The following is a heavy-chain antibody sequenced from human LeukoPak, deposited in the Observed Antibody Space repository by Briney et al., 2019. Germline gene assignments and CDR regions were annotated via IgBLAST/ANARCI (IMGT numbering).Heavy chain of an antibody. V-gene: IGHV4-4*07. Sequence: SDTQFLICTVSGRSISSYYWTWVRQPAGEGLEWIRRIYTSGSNNYSPSLKSRVTMSVDTSKNEFSLKLNSVTAADTAVYYCARESTVAGTARYLDSWGQGTLVTVSS. J-gene: IGHJ4*02. CDR2: IYTSGSN. CDR1: GRSISSYY. CDR3: ARESTVAGTARYLDS. D-gene: IGHD6-13*01.